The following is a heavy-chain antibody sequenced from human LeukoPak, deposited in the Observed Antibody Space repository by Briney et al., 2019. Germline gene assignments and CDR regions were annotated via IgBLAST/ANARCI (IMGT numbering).Heavy chain of an antibody. D-gene: IGHD5-18*01. CDR1: GYSFTSYW. Sequence: GESLKISCKGSGYSFTSYWIGWVRQMPGKGLEWMGIIYPGDSDTRYSPSFQGQVTISADKSISTAYLQWSSLKASDTAMYYCARRGQLWYNYYYYYYMDVWGKGTTVTVSS. J-gene: IGHJ6*03. CDR2: IYPGDSDT. V-gene: IGHV5-51*01. CDR3: ARRGQLWYNYYYYYYMDV.